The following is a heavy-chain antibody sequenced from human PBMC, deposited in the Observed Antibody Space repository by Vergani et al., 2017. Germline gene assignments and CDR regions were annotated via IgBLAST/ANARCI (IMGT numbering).Heavy chain of an antibody. CDR2: IYYSGST. V-gene: IGHV4-59*01. D-gene: IGHD2-2*01. J-gene: IGHJ6*02. CDR1: GGSISSYY. Sequence: QVQLQESGPGLVKPSETLSLTCTVSGGSISSYYWSWIRQPPGKGLEWIGYIYYSGSTNYNPSLKSRVTISVDTSKNQFSLKLSSVTAADTAVYYCARVFPLIVVVPAATYYYYYGMDVWGQGTTVTVSS. CDR3: ARVFPLIVVVPAATYYYYYGMDV.